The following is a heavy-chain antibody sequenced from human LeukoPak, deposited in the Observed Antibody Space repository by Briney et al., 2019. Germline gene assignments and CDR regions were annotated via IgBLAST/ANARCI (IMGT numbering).Heavy chain of an antibody. CDR1: GFTFSSYA. CDR2: ISGSGGST. Sequence: GGSRRLSCAASGFTFSSYAMSWVRQAPGKGLEWVSAISGSGGSTSYADSVKGRFTISRDNSKNTLYLQMNSLRAEDTAVFYCAKTGVGYCTGGSCSAADYWGQGTLVTASS. D-gene: IGHD2-15*01. V-gene: IGHV3-23*01. CDR3: AKTGVGYCTGGSCSAADY. J-gene: IGHJ4*02.